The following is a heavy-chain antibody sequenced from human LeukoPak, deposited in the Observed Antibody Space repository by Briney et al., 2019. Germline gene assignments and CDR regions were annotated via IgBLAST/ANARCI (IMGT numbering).Heavy chain of an antibody. D-gene: IGHD2-21*02. CDR2: IIPIFGTA. CDR3: ARTAVVTAEHAFDI. Sequence: EASVTVSCKASGGTFSSYTINWVRQAPGQGLEWMGGIIPIFGTANYAQKFQGRVTITADKSTSADRSTSTTYMELSSLRSEDTALYYCARTAVVTAEHAFDIWGQGTMVTVSS. J-gene: IGHJ3*02. V-gene: IGHV1-69*06. CDR1: GGTFSSYT.